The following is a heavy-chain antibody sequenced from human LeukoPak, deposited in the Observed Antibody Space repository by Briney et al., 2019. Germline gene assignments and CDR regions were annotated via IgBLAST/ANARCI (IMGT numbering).Heavy chain of an antibody. CDR3: ARPGGPKWVPFDY. V-gene: IGHV4-30-2*01. J-gene: IGHJ4*02. D-gene: IGHD1-14*01. CDR1: GGSISSGSYS. CDR2: IYHSGTT. Sequence: KPSETLSLTCAVSGGSISSGSYSWNWIRQPPGKGLEWIGHIYHSGTTSYNPSLRSRVTISVDTSKNQFSLKLSSVTAADTAVYYCARPGGPKWVPFDYWGQGTLVTVSS.